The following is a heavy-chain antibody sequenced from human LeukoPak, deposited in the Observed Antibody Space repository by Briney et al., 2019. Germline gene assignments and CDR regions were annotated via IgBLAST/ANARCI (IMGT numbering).Heavy chain of an antibody. CDR3: ARDRISDSWAFDI. D-gene: IGHD2-21*02. V-gene: IGHV4-61*02. Sequence: PSETLSLTCTVSGGSISSGSYYWSWVRQPAGKGLEWIGRIYTSGSTNYNPSLKSRVTISVDTSKNQFSLKLSSVTAADTAVYYCARDRISDSWAFDIWGQGTMVTVSS. CDR2: IYTSGST. CDR1: GGSISSGSYY. J-gene: IGHJ3*02.